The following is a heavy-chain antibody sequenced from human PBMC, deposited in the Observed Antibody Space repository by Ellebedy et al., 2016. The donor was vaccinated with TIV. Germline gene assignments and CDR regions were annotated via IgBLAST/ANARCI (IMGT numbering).Heavy chain of an antibody. CDR1: GFTFSSYG. CDR2: ISYDGSNK. CDR3: AKARGGTMIVVPSGVGY. Sequence: GESLKISCAASGFTFSSYGMHWVRQAPGKGLEWVAVISYDGSNKYYADSVKGRFTISRDNSKNTLYLQMNSLRAEDTAVYYCAKARGGTMIVVPSGVGYWGQGTLVTVSS. D-gene: IGHD3-22*01. V-gene: IGHV3-30*18. J-gene: IGHJ4*02.